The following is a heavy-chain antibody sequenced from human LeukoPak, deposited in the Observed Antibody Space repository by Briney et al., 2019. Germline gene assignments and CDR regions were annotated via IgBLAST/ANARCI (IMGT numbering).Heavy chain of an antibody. CDR1: GFTFSPFS. Sequence: GGSLRLSCAASGFTFSPFSMHWVRQAPSKGLEWVAVISYDGSNKYYADSVKGRFTISRDNSRNTLYLQMNSLRAEDTAVYYCARGSGGDYAPIDHGGQGPVVTVSS. CDR3: ARGSGGDYAPIDH. CDR2: ISYDGSNK. J-gene: IGHJ4*02. V-gene: IGHV3-30-3*01. D-gene: IGHD4-17*01.